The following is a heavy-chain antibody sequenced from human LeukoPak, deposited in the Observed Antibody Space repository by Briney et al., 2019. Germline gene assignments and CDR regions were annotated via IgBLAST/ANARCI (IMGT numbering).Heavy chain of an antibody. J-gene: IGHJ4*02. D-gene: IGHD4-17*01. CDR2: INPGDSDT. Sequence: AESLKISCKGSGYSFTSYWIGWVRQMPGKDLEWMGIINPGDSDTRYSPSFQGQVTISADKSISTAYLQWSSLKASDTAMYYCARYLAHPYGRYFDYWGQGTLVTVSS. V-gene: IGHV5-51*01. CDR3: ARYLAHPYGRYFDY. CDR1: GYSFTSYW.